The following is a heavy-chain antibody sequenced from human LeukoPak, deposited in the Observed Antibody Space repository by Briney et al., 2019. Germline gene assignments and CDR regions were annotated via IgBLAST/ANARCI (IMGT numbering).Heavy chain of an antibody. CDR1: GYSISSGYY. D-gene: IGHD3-10*01. CDR3: ARDIRYYYGSGSSDY. CDR2: IYHSGST. Sequence: SETLSLTCTVSGYSISSGYYWGWIRQPPGKGLEWIGSIYHSGSTYYNPSLKSRVTISVDTSKNQFSLKLSSVTAADTAVYYCARDIRYYYGSGSSDYWGQGTLVTVSS. V-gene: IGHV4-38-2*02. J-gene: IGHJ4*02.